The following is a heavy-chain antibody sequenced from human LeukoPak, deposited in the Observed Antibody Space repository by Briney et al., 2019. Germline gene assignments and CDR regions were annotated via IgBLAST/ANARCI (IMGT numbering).Heavy chain of an antibody. V-gene: IGHV4-30-4*01. Sequence: SQTLSLTCTVSGGSISSGSYYWSWIRQPPGKGLEWIGHIYYSGNTYYSPSLKSRLTISVDTSKDQFSLRLTSATAADTAVYYCARVANSGYDYRGDLDYWGPGTLVTVSA. CDR3: ARVANSGYDYRGDLDY. CDR2: IYYSGNT. CDR1: GGSISSGSYY. J-gene: IGHJ4*02. D-gene: IGHD5-12*01.